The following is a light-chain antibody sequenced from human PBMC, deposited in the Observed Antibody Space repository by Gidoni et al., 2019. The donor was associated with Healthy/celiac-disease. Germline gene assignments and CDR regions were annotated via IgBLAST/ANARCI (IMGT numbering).Light chain of an antibody. Sequence: DIQMTQSPSSLSASVGDSVTITCRASQSSSSYLHWYQQKPGKAPKLLIYAASSLQSGVPSRFSGSVSGTDFTLTISILQPEDFATYYCQQSYSTPRGTFGGGTKVEIK. CDR2: AAS. J-gene: IGKJ4*01. CDR3: QQSYSTPRGT. CDR1: QSSSSY. V-gene: IGKV1-39*01.